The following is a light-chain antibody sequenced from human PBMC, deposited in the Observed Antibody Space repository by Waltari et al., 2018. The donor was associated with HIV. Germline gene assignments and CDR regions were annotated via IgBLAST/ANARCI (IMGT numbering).Light chain of an antibody. CDR3: AVWDDSLGGGV. Sequence: QSVLTQPPSASGTPGQSVFISCSGSFSNIGLNSVNWYQHVPGMAPKLLIYTNNRRPSEVPGRFSGSKSGPSATRDSSGLGPEDEATYYCAVWDDSLGGGVFGGGTKLSVL. CDR2: TNN. V-gene: IGLV1-47*01. CDR1: FSNIGLNS. J-gene: IGLJ2*01.